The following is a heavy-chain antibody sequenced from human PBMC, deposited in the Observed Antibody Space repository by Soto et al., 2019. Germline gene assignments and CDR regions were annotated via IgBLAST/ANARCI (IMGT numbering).Heavy chain of an antibody. D-gene: IGHD3-10*01. V-gene: IGHV3-23*01. CDR3: AKDLIRGDGYVDFDY. CDR1: GFIFSNYA. CDR2: IYAGGGTT. Sequence: SLRLSCAASGFIFSNYAMFWVRQAPGKGLDWVSTIYAGGGTTHYAESVKGRFTISRDNSNNRLYLQMNNLRAEDTAVYFCAKDLIRGDGYVDFDYWGQGTPVTVSS. J-gene: IGHJ4*02.